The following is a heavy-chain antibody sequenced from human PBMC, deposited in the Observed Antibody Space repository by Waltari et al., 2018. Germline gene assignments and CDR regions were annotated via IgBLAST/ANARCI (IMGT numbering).Heavy chain of an antibody. CDR3: VKDRGLYSSSSGLDY. V-gene: IGHV3-9*01. J-gene: IGHJ4*02. D-gene: IGHD6-6*01. CDR1: GSSFDDYA. CDR2: ISWKSGST. Sequence: EVQLVESGGGLVQPGRSLRLSCAASGSSFDDYAMHWVRQAPGKGLEWVSGISWKSGSTAYADSVEGRFTISRDNAKNSLYLQMHSLRPEDTALYYCVKDRGLYSSSSGLDYWGQGTLVTVSS.